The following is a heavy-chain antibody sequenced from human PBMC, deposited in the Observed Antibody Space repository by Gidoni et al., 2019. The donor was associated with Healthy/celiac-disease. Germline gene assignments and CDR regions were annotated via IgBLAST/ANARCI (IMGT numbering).Heavy chain of an antibody. Sequence: QVQLQQWGAGLLKPSETLSLTCAVYGGSFSRYYWSWIRQPPGKGLEWIGEINHSGSTNYNPSLKSRVTISVDTSKNQFSLKLSSVTAADTAVYYCARAAFWSGYWYYYGMDVWGQGTTVTVSS. CDR1: GGSFSRYY. V-gene: IGHV4-34*01. CDR3: ARAAFWSGYWYYYGMDV. CDR2: INHSGST. D-gene: IGHD3-3*01. J-gene: IGHJ6*02.